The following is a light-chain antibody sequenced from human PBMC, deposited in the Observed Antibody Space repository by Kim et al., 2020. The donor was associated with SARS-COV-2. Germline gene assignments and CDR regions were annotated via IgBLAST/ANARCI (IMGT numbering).Light chain of an antibody. Sequence: SAAVGDSVTITGRARQSISNYVAWFQKKPGKPPKSLSYAATSLQSGVPSRCSGRAAGTDFTLTISSLQPEDFATYYCQQYNSYPLTFGQGTKLEI. CDR3: QQYNSYPLT. V-gene: IGKV1-16*01. CDR1: QSISNY. CDR2: AAT. J-gene: IGKJ2*01.